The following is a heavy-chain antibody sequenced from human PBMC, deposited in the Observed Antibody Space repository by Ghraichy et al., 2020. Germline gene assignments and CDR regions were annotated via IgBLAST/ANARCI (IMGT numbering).Heavy chain of an antibody. J-gene: IGHJ2*01. CDR1: GDSVSSDTAA. CDR3: VRMEWLDFFDL. D-gene: IGHD6-19*01. V-gene: IGHV6-1*01. Sequence: SETLSLTCDISGDSVSSDTAAWNWIRQSPSRGLEWLARTYFRSTWYFDYAVFVKGRISISPDSSKNSFSLQLNSVTPDDTAVYYCVRMEWLDFFDLWGRGTLVTVSS. CDR2: TYFRSTWYF.